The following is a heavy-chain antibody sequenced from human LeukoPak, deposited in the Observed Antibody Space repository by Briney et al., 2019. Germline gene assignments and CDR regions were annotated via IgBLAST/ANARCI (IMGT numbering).Heavy chain of an antibody. D-gene: IGHD3-10*01. CDR1: GGSISSYY. V-gene: IGHV4-59*08. Sequence: SETLSLTRTVSGGSISSYYWSWIRQPPGKGLEWIGYIYYSGSTDYNPSLKSRVTISVDTSKNQFSLKLSSVTAADTAVHYCARQGGSGSYFPFDYWGQGTLVTVSS. CDR3: ARQGGSGSYFPFDY. J-gene: IGHJ4*02. CDR2: IYYSGST.